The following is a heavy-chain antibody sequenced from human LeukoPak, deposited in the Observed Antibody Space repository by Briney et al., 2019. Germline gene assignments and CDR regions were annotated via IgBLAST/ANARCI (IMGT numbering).Heavy chain of an antibody. CDR2: ISYDGSNK. V-gene: IGHV3-30*03. Sequence: GRSLRLSCAASGFTFSSYGMHWVRQAPGKGLEWVAIISYDGSNKYYADSVKGRFTISRDNSENTLYLQMNSLRAEDTAVYYCTRETYYDRSGPDYFDYWGQGTLVTVSS. J-gene: IGHJ4*02. CDR1: GFTFSSYG. CDR3: TRETYYDRSGPDYFDY. D-gene: IGHD3-22*01.